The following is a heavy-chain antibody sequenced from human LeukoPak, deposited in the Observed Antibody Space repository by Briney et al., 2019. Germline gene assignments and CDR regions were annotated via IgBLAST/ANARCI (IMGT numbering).Heavy chain of an antibody. CDR3: AREFPDIVVVPAAQGFHY. Sequence: GASVKVSCKASGYTFTGYYMHWMRQAPGQGLEWMGWINPNSGGTNYAQKFQGRVTMTRDTSISTAYMELSRLRSDDTAVYYCAREFPDIVVVPAAQGFHYWGQGTLVTVSS. V-gene: IGHV1-2*02. D-gene: IGHD2-2*01. CDR1: GYTFTGYY. J-gene: IGHJ4*02. CDR2: INPNSGGT.